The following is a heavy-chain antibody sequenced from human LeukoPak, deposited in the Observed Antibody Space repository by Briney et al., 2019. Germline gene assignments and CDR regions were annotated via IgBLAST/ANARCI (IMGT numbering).Heavy chain of an antibody. CDR1: GYTFTDSY. Sequence: ASVKVSCMASGYTFTDSYMHRVRQAPGQGVGWMGWINPDSGGTNYAQTFQGRVTMTRDTSISTAYMELTRLRSDDTAVYYCARDVLPRTTVTTPGDSWGQGTLVTVSS. V-gene: IGHV1-2*02. D-gene: IGHD4-17*01. CDR2: INPDSGGT. J-gene: IGHJ5*02. CDR3: ARDVLPRTTVTTPGDS.